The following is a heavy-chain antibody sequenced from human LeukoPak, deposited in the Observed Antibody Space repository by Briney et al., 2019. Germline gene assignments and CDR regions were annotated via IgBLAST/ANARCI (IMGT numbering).Heavy chain of an antibody. CDR1: GFTFSSYG. CDR3: AKYRGFGDSYDS. J-gene: IGHJ4*02. CDR2: ISYDGSNK. V-gene: IGHV3-30*18. D-gene: IGHD3-10*01. Sequence: PGRSLRLSCAASGFTFSSYGMHWVRQAPGKGPEWVAVISYDGSNKYYADSVKGRFTISRDNSKNTLYLQMNSLRAEDTAIYYCAKYRGFGDSYDSWGQGTLVTVSS.